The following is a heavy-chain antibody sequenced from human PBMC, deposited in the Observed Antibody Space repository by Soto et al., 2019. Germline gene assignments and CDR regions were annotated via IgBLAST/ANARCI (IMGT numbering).Heavy chain of an antibody. Sequence: TWVSLRLSGAASGFTFSNYGMHWVRHAPVKRLEWVAIIWHDGNNKYYADSVRGRFIISRDNSKNRLYLQMNSLRAEETAVYYCASDLVGASDSYGLDVWGQGPPVTVSS. CDR3: ASDLVGASDSYGLDV. J-gene: IGHJ6*02. V-gene: IGHV3-33*01. CDR2: IWHDGNNK. D-gene: IGHD1-26*01. CDR1: GFTFSNYG.